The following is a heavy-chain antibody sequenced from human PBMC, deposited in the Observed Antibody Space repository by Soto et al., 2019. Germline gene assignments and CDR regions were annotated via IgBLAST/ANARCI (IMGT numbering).Heavy chain of an antibody. CDR2: ISYGGGTT. CDR1: EFTFSNYA. Sequence: GGSLRLSCAAAEFTFSNYAMSWVRQAPGKGLEWVSAISYGGGTTYYADSVKGRFTISRDNSKNTLYLQMNSLRAEDTAVYYCAKNPGYYYDSTGYHFDYWGQGTLVTVSS. D-gene: IGHD3-22*01. J-gene: IGHJ4*02. V-gene: IGHV3-23*01. CDR3: AKNPGYYYDSTGYHFDY.